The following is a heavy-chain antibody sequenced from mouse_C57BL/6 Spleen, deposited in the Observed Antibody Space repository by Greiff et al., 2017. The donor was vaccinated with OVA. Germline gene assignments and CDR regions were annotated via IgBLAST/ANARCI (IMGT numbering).Heavy chain of an antibody. CDR2: INPYNGGT. D-gene: IGHD1-1*01. CDR1: GYTFTDYY. Sequence: VQLQQSGPVLVKPGASVKMSCKASGYTFTDYYMTWVKQSHGKSLEWIGVINPYNGGTSYNQKFKGKATLTVDKSSSTAYMGLNSLTSEDSAVYYCSGVITSVVDHFDYWGQGTTLTVSA. V-gene: IGHV1-19*01. J-gene: IGHJ2*01. CDR3: SGVITSVVDHFDY.